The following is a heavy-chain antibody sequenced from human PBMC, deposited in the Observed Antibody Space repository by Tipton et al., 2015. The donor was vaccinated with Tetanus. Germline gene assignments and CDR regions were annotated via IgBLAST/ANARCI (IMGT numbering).Heavy chain of an antibody. Sequence: LRLSCTVSGGSISSGGYYWSWIRQHPGKGLEWIGYIYYSGSTYYNPSLKSRVTISVDTSKNQFSLKLSSVTDADTAVYYCAREYYDSSAVDYWGQGTLVTVSS. J-gene: IGHJ4*02. CDR1: GGSISSGGYY. D-gene: IGHD3-22*01. CDR3: AREYYDSSAVDY. CDR2: IYYSGST. V-gene: IGHV4-31*02.